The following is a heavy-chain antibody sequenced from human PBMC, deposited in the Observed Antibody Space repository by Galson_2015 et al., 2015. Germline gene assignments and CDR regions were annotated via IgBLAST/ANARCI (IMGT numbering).Heavy chain of an antibody. J-gene: IGHJ4*02. V-gene: IGHV3-48*01. D-gene: IGHD3-10*01. Sequence: SLRLSCAASGFTFSSYSMNWVRQAPGKGLEWVSYISSSSSTIYYADSVKGRFTISRDNAKNSLYLQMNSLRAEDTAVYYCAKSYFTSGSRFDYWGQGTLVTVSS. CDR2: ISSSSSTI. CDR3: AKSYFTSGSRFDY. CDR1: GFTFSSYS.